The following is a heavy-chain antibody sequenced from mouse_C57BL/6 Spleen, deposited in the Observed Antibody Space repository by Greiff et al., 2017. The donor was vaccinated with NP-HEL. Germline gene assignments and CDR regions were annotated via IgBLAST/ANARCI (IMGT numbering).Heavy chain of an antibody. CDR2: IYPGDGDT. D-gene: IGHD3-2*02. CDR3: ARRGGSYMDY. J-gene: IGHJ4*01. Sequence: VQLQESGPELVKPGASVKISCKASGYAFSSSWMNWVKQRPGKGLEWIGRIYPGDGDTKYNGKFKGKATLTADKSSSTAYMQLSSLTSEDAAVYFCARRGGSYMDYWGQGTSVTVSS. CDR1: GYAFSSSW. V-gene: IGHV1-82*01.